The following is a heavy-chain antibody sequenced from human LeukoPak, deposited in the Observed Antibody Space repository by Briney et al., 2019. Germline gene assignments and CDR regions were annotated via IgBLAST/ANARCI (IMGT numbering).Heavy chain of an antibody. J-gene: IGHJ6*03. CDR1: GGTFSSYA. Sequence: SVKVSCKASGGTFSSYAISWVRQAPGQGLEWMGRIIPIFGTANYAQKFQGRVTTTTDESTSTAYMELSSLRSEDTAVYYCARSIAAAEYYYYYYMDVWGKGTTVTVSS. V-gene: IGHV1-69*05. CDR2: IIPIFGTA. D-gene: IGHD6-13*01. CDR3: ARSIAAAEYYYYYYMDV.